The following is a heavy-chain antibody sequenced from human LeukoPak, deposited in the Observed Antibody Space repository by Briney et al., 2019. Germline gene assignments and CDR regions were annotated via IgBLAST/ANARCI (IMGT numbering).Heavy chain of an antibody. V-gene: IGHV4-34*01. CDR3: ARGDYDFWSGYYSHFDY. J-gene: IGHJ4*02. D-gene: IGHD3-3*01. CDR2: INHSGST. Sequence: SETLSLTCAVYGGSFSGYYWSWIRQPLGKGLEWIGEINHSGSTNYNPSLKSRVTISVDTSKNQFSLKLSSVTAADTAVYYCARGDYDFWSGYYSHFDYWGQGTLVTVSS. CDR1: GGSFSGYY.